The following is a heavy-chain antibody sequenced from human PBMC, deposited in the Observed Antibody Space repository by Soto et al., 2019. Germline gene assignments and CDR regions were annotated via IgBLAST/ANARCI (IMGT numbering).Heavy chain of an antibody. Sequence: ASVKVSCKASGFTFTSSAMQWVRQARGQRLEWIGWIVVGSGNTNYAQKFQERVTITRDMSTSTAYMEPSSLRSEDTAVYYCAADPSHYYYMDVWGKGTTVTVSS. CDR2: IVVGSGNT. J-gene: IGHJ6*03. CDR1: GFTFTSSA. CDR3: AADPSHYYYMDV. V-gene: IGHV1-58*02.